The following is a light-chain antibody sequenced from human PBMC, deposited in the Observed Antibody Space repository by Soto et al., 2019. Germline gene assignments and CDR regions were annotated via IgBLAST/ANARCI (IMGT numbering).Light chain of an antibody. CDR3: QESITAPLT. Sequence: DIQRTQSPSSLSASVGDRVTITCRASQTINNYLNWYQQKPGKAPKLLIYAASSLQSGVPSRFSGSGSGTDFTLTISSLQAEDSATYFCQESITAPLTFGGGTKVEVK. CDR2: AAS. J-gene: IGKJ4*01. CDR1: QTINNY. V-gene: IGKV1-39*01.